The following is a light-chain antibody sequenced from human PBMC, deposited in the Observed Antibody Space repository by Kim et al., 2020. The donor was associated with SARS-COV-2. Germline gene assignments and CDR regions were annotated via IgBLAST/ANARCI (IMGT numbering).Light chain of an antibody. J-gene: IGLJ1*01. CDR1: SSDVGGYNC. Sequence: PGQSVTISCTGTSSDVGGYNCVSWYQQHPDKAPKLMIYDDTKRPSGVPARFSGSKSGNTASLTISGLQAEDETDYYCCSFAGTYYVFGTGTKVTVL. CDR3: CSFAGTYYV. CDR2: DDT. V-gene: IGLV2-11*01.